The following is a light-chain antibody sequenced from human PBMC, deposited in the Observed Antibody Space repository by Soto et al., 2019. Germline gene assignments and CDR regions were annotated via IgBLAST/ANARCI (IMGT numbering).Light chain of an antibody. CDR3: QQYHTWPIT. CDR2: GAS. Sequence: DIVMTQSPATLSVAPGERVTFSCRASQGVSRKLAWYQHKPGQAPRLLISGASTGATGIPARFSGSGSGTEFTLTISSLQSEDCAIYYCQQYHTWPITFGGGPKVEIK. CDR1: QGVSRK. J-gene: IGKJ4*01. V-gene: IGKV3-15*01.